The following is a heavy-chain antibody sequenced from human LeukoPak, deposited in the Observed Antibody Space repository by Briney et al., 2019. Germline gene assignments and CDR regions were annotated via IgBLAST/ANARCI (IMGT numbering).Heavy chain of an antibody. CDR1: GFTFSSYA. D-gene: IGHD3-10*01. CDR3: AKGATMVRGVKGYWYFDL. CDR2: ISSSGSTI. V-gene: IGHV3-23*01. Sequence: GGSLRLSCAASGFTFSSYAMSWVRQAPGKGLEWVSYISSSGSTIYYADSVKGRFTISRDNSKNTLYLQMNSLRAEDTAVYYCAKGATMVRGVKGYWYFDLWGRGTLVTVSS. J-gene: IGHJ2*01.